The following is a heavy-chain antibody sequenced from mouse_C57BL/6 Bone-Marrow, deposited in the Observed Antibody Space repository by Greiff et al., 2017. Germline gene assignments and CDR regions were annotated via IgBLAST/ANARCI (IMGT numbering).Heavy chain of an antibody. J-gene: IGHJ1*03. V-gene: IGHV11-2*01. Sequence: EVKLMATGGGLVQPGGSRGLSCEGSGFTFSGFWMSWVRQTPGKTLEWIGYINSDGSAIYYAPSIKDRFTIFRDNDKSTLYLQMSNVRSEDTATYFCMRYKTTVFYWYFDVWGTGTTVTVSS. CDR2: INSDGSAI. D-gene: IGHD1-1*01. CDR1: GFTFSGFW. CDR3: MRYKTTVFYWYFDV.